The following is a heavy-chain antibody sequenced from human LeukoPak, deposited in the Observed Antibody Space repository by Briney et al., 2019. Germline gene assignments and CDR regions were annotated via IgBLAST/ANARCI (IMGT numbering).Heavy chain of an antibody. CDR1: GFTFSSYS. CDR2: ISSSSSYI. V-gene: IGHV3-21*01. CDR3: ARLSDSQAAGSHYFDY. Sequence: GGSLRLSCAASGFTFSSYSMNWVRQAPGKGLEWVSSISSSSSYIYYADSVKGRFTISRGNAKNSLYLQMNSLRAEDTAVYYCARLSDSQAAGSHYFDYWGQGTLVTVSS. J-gene: IGHJ4*02. D-gene: IGHD6-13*01.